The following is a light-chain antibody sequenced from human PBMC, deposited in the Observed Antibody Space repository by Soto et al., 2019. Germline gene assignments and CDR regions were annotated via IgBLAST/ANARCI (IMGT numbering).Light chain of an antibody. J-gene: IGKJ4*01. Sequence: DIQMTQSPSSLSASLGDRVTLSCRASQSVNHYLGWYQQKPGKTPKLLIYAASTWHSGIPSRFSGSGSGTDFTLTISSLQSEDFAIYYCQKYNSSPFTFGCGTNVEIK. CDR3: QKYNSSPFT. V-gene: IGKV1-27*01. CDR1: QSVNHY. CDR2: AAS.